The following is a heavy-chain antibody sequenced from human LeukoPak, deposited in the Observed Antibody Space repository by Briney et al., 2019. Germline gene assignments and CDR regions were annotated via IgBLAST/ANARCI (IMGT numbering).Heavy chain of an antibody. D-gene: IGHD1-26*01. Sequence: ASVKVSCKASGYTCTGYYMHWVRQAPGQGLEWMGWINPNSGGTNYAQKFQGWVTMTRDTSISTAYMELSRLRSDDTAVYYCARGYSGSYYYYYGMDVWGQGTTVTVSS. J-gene: IGHJ6*02. V-gene: IGHV1-2*04. CDR1: GYTCTGYY. CDR2: INPNSGGT. CDR3: ARGYSGSYYYYYGMDV.